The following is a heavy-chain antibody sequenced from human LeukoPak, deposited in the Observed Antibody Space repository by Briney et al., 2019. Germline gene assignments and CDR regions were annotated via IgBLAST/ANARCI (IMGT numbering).Heavy chain of an antibody. CDR2: INTSGST. Sequence: SETLSLTCTVSGGSVTSYYWSWIRQPAGKGLEWIGRINTSGSTNYNPSLKSRVTMSVDTSKNQFSLKLSSVTAADAAVYYCARATATVNWFDPWGQGTLVTVSS. J-gene: IGHJ5*02. CDR1: GGSVTSYY. CDR3: ARATATVNWFDP. V-gene: IGHV4-4*07. D-gene: IGHD6-13*01.